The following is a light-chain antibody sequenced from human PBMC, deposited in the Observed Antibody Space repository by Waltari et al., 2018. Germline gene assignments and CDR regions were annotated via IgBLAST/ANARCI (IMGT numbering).Light chain of an antibody. CDR3: QVWDSTTDHAI. Sequence: SYVVTQPPSVSLAPGKTATITCRGDDIGRKNVCWYQQRPGRAPVLVVYDNSDRSSGVPERFSGSNSGDTATLTISRVEVGDEADFYCQVWDSTTDHAIFGGGTKLTVL. J-gene: IGLJ2*01. CDR1: DIGRKN. CDR2: DNS. V-gene: IGLV3-21*03.